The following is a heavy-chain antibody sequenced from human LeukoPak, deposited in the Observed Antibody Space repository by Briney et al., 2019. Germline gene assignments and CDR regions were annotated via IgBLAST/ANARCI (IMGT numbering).Heavy chain of an antibody. CDR2: INPSGGST. D-gene: IGHD3-22*01. CDR3: ARHDYYDSSGYYPDDY. CDR1: GYTFTSYY. Sequence: ASVKVSCKASGYTFTSYYMHWVRQAPGQGLEWMGIINPSGGSTSYAQKFQGRVTMTRDTSTSTAYMELSSLRSEDTAVYYCARHDYYDSSGYYPDDYWGQGTLVTVSS. V-gene: IGHV1-46*01. J-gene: IGHJ4*02.